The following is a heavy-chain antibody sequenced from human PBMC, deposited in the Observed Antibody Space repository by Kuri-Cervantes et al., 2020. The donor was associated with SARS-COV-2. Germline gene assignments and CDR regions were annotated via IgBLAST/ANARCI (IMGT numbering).Heavy chain of an antibody. CDR1: GGSFSGYY. Sequence: SETLSLTCAVYGGSFSGYYWSWNRQPPGKGLEWIGEINHSGSTNYNPSLKSRVTISVDTSKNQFSLKLSSVTAADTAVHYCARGVGTAVAGTLITIYYYYGMDVWGQGTTVTVSS. V-gene: IGHV4-34*01. D-gene: IGHD6-19*01. CDR2: INHSGST. J-gene: IGHJ6*02. CDR3: ARGVGTAVAGTLITIYYYYGMDV.